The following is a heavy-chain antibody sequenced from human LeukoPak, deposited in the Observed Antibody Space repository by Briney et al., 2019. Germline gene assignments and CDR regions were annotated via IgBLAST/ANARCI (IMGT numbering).Heavy chain of an antibody. CDR3: AKESSGWSNGDY. CDR2: ISGSGGST. J-gene: IGHJ4*02. CDR1: GFTFRSYA. Sequence: GSLRLSFSASGFTFRSYAMGLVRQAPGKGLDWVSAISGSGGSTYYGDSVKGWFTISRDNSKNTLYLQMNSLRAEDTAVYYCAKESSGWSNGDYWGQGTLVTVSS. D-gene: IGHD6-19*01. V-gene: IGHV3-23*01.